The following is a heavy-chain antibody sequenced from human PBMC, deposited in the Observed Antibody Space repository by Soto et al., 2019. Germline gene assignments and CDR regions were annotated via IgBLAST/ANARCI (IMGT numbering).Heavy chain of an antibody. J-gene: IGHJ5*01. CDR1: GGSLSSYY. V-gene: IGHV4-59*08. CDR2: IYYTGST. CDR3: ARLGGYYQSLDS. D-gene: IGHD3-22*01. Sequence: QVQLQESGPGLVKPSETLSLTCTVSGGSLSSYYWSWIRQPPGKGLEWIGYIYYTGSTTYNPSIKSRVTISLDSSKNQFSLNLTSVSAADTAVYYCARLGGYYQSLDSWGQGTLVTVSS.